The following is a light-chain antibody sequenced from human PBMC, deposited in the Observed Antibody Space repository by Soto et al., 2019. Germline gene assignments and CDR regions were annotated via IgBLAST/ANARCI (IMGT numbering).Light chain of an antibody. V-gene: IGKV3D-15*01. CDR1: QIVSSSY. CDR2: GAS. CDR3: QQYHNWPPIN. Sequence: EIELTQSPVTLSLSPGELATLSCSASQIVSSSYLAWYQQKPGQAPRLLIYGASTRATGIPARFSGSGSGTEFTLTISNLQSEDFAVYFCQQYHNWPPINFGQGTRLEIK. J-gene: IGKJ5*01.